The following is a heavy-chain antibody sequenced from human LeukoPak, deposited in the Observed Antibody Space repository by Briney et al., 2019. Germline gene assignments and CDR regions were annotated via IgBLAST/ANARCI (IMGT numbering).Heavy chain of an antibody. CDR1: GGSISSGSYY. CDR2: IYTSGST. V-gene: IGHV4-61*02. CDR3: ARAGGIAARPYYFDY. Sequence: SETLSLTCTVSGGSISSGSYYWSWIRQPAGKGLEWIGRIYTSGSTNYNPSLKSRVTISVDTSKNQFSLKLSSVTAADTAVYYCARAGGIAARPYYFDYWGQGTLVTVSS. D-gene: IGHD6-6*01. J-gene: IGHJ4*02.